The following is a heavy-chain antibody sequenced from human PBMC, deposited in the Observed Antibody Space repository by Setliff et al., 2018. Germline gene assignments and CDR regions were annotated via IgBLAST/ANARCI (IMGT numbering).Heavy chain of an antibody. D-gene: IGHD6-19*01. CDR1: GGSVNSGYDN. CDR2: INRRGST. CDR3: ARASSGWYSAYYYYRDV. Sequence: SETLSLTCTVSGGSVNSGYDNWNWLRQPAGKGLEWIGHINRRGSTNFSPSLKSRVTISLDTSKNQFSLNLTSVTAADTAVYYCARASSGWYSAYYYYRDVWGKGTTVTGSS. J-gene: IGHJ6*03. V-gene: IGHV4-61*09.